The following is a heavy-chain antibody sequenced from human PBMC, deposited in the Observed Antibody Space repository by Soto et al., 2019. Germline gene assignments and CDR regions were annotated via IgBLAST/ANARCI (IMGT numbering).Heavy chain of an antibody. Sequence: SLRRSCAASGFTFSSYGMHWVRQAPGKGLEWVAVISYDGSNKYYADSVKGRFTISRDNSKNTLYLQMNSLRAEDTAVYYCAKDMVRGVIDPHDFDYWGQGTLVTVSS. CDR1: GFTFSSYG. V-gene: IGHV3-30*18. CDR2: ISYDGSNK. CDR3: AKDMVRGVIDPHDFDY. J-gene: IGHJ4*02. D-gene: IGHD3-10*01.